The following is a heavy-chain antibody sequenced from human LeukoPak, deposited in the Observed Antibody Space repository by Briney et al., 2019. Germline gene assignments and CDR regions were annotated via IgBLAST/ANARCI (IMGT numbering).Heavy chain of an antibody. Sequence: VASVKISCKVSGYTFTDYYMHWVQQAPGEGLEWMGLVDPEDGETIYAEKFQARVTITADTSTDTAYMELHSLRSEDTALYYCATPIYGDYVDYWGQGTLVTVSS. CDR1: GYTFTDYY. CDR3: ATPIYGDYVDY. J-gene: IGHJ4*02. V-gene: IGHV1-69-2*01. D-gene: IGHD4-17*01. CDR2: VDPEDGET.